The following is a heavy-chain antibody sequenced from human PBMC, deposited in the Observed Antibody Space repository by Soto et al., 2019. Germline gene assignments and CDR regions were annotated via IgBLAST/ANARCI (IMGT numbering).Heavy chain of an antibody. V-gene: IGHV3-7*05. CDR3: ARDLTATDFTFDYYYYYGMDV. Sequence: EVQLVESGGGLVQPGGSLSLSCAASGFTFSSYWMSWVRQAPGTGLEWLANIKQDGSEKYYVDSVKGRFTISRDNAKNSLYLQMNSLRAEDTAVYYCARDLTATDFTFDYYYYYGMDVWGQGTTVTVSS. J-gene: IGHJ6*02. CDR2: IKQDGSEK. CDR1: GFTFSSYW. D-gene: IGHD6-25*01.